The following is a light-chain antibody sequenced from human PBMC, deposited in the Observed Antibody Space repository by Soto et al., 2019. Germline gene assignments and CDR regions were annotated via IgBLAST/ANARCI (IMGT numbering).Light chain of an antibody. V-gene: IGKV3-20*01. CDR3: QHYGTSLT. CDR1: QSVSSDF. CDR2: GVS. J-gene: IGKJ4*01. Sequence: EIVLTQSPGTLSMSPGERATLSCRASQSVSSDFLAWYHQKPGQAPRLLIYGVSKRATGIPERFSGSGSGTDFTLTISRLEHEYFAVYYCQHYGTSLTFGGGNKVDIK.